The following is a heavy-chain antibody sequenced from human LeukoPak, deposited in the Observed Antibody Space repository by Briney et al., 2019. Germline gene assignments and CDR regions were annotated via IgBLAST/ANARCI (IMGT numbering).Heavy chain of an antibody. Sequence: GGSLRLSCAASGFTFTSYWMHWVRQAPGKGQVWVSRINIDGTNTRYADSVKGRFTISRDNAKNTLYLQMNSLRAEDTAVYYCARDQAQWELLSPPDYWGQGTLVTVSS. V-gene: IGHV3-74*01. CDR2: INIDGTNT. J-gene: IGHJ4*02. CDR1: GFTFTSYW. CDR3: ARDQAQWELLSPPDY. D-gene: IGHD1-26*01.